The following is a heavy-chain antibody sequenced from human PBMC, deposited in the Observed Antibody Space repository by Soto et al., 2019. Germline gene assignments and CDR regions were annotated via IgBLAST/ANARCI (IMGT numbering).Heavy chain of an antibody. V-gene: IGHV3-53*01. CDR1: GFTVSTYD. CDR3: VRVLYDSGVVDF. CDR2: IQSGGAT. J-gene: IGHJ4*02. Sequence: GSLRLSCLVSGFTVSTYDMAGVRQAPGKGLEWASVIQSGGATYYPDSAQGRFTISRDNSKNTVYLQMSSLRMEDTGVYSCVRVLYDSGVVDFWGQGSLVTVSS. D-gene: IGHD5-12*01.